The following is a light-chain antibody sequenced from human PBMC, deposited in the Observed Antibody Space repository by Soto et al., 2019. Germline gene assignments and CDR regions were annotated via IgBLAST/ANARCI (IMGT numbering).Light chain of an antibody. J-gene: IGLJ1*01. CDR3: KSYAGSNTYV. V-gene: IGLV2-8*01. Sequence: QSVLTQPPSASGSPGQSVTISCTGTKNDIGVYDFVSWYQHHPGKAPRLIIYEVVQRPSGVPDRSSGSKSGNTVSLTVSGLQAADEADYFCKSYAGSNTYVFGSGTKV. CDR2: EVV. CDR1: KNDIGVYDF.